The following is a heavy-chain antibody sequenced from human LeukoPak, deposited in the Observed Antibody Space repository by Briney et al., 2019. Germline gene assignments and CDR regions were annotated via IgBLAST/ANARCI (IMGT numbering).Heavy chain of an antibody. CDR3: ARGRQNYGDYPY. D-gene: IGHD4-17*01. Sequence: GGSLRLSCVVSGSTVSGDYISWFRQAPGKGLEWVSVLYYGVSTFYKDSVKGRFTTSGDNFNNTVYLQMNSLRAEDTAVHYCARGRQNYGDYPYWGQGTLVTVSS. V-gene: IGHV3-53*01. J-gene: IGHJ4*02. CDR1: GSTVSGDY. CDR2: LYYGVST.